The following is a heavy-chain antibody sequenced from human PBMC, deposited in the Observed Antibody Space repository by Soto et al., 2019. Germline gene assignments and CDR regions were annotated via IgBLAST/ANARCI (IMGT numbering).Heavy chain of an antibody. CDR3: ARTYYYDSSGYYYYYYGMDV. CDR2: IYPGDSDT. D-gene: IGHD3-22*01. Sequence: PRESLKISCKGSGYSFTSYWIGWVRQMPGKGLEWMGIIYPGDSDTRYSPSFQGQVTISADKSISTAYLQWSSLKASDTAMYYCARTYYYDSSGYYYYYYGMDVWGQGTTVTVSS. J-gene: IGHJ6*02. CDR1: GYSFTSYW. V-gene: IGHV5-51*01.